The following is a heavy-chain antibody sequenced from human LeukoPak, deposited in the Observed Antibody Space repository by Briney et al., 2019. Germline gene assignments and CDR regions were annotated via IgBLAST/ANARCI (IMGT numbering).Heavy chain of an antibody. D-gene: IGHD2-2*01. CDR2: IRSRTDNT. J-gene: IGHJ4*02. CDR3: ARDSEGRYCSN. V-gene: IGHV3-23*01. Sequence: AGGSLRLSCAASGFSFSTFAMSWVRQAPGRGLEWVSDIRSRTDNTFYADSVKGRFTISRDNAKNSLYLQMNSLRAEDTAVYYCARDSEGRYCSNWGQGTLVTVSS. CDR1: GFSFSTFA.